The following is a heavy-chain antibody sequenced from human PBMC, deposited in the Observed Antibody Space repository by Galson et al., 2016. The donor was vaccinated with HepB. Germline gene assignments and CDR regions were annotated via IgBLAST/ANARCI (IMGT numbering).Heavy chain of an antibody. CDR2: INPSRGST. Sequence: SVKVSCKASGYIFTAHYMHWVRQAPGQGLEWMGIINPSRGSTSYTQKFHGRITMTSDSSTNTVYMELSSLTYEDTAVYFCARAASETPGVISDSWGQGSLVIVSS. D-gene: IGHD2-21*01. CDR3: ARAASETPGVISDS. J-gene: IGHJ4*02. CDR1: GYIFTAHY. V-gene: IGHV1-46*01.